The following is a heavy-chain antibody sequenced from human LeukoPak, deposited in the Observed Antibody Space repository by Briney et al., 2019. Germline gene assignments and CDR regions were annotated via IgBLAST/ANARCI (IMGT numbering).Heavy chain of an antibody. CDR1: GFTFSSYA. Sequence: PGGSLRLSCAASGFTFSSYAMSWVRQAPGKGLEWVSAISGSGGSTYYADSVKGRFTISRDNSKNTLYLQMNSLRAEDTAVYYCAKTPFGGYDPLTGFDPWGQGTLVTVSS. CDR2: ISGSGGST. D-gene: IGHD3-16*01. V-gene: IGHV3-23*01. J-gene: IGHJ5*02. CDR3: AKTPFGGYDPLTGFDP.